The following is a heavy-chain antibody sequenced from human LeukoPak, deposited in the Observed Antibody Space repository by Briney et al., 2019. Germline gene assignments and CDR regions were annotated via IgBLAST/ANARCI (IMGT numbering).Heavy chain of an antibody. Sequence: GGSLRLSCSASGFNFSINWMTWVRQAPGKGLEWVANIPDDGSETNYVDSVKGRFIISRDNAKNSLSLQMNSLREEDAALYYCARGWATIPDWGQGTLVTVSS. D-gene: IGHD5-24*01. J-gene: IGHJ1*01. V-gene: IGHV3-7*01. CDR1: GFNFSINW. CDR2: IPDDGSET. CDR3: ARGWATIPD.